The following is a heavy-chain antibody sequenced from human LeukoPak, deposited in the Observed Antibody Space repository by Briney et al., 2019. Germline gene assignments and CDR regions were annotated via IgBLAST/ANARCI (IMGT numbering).Heavy chain of an antibody. CDR2: INPNSGGT. V-gene: IGHV1-2*02. Sequence: ASVKVSCKASGYTFTGYYMHWVRQAPGQGLEWMGWINPNSGGTNYAQKFQGRVTMTRDTSTSTAYMELSRLRSDDTAVYYCARDPPNGRDAFDIWGQGTMVTVSS. D-gene: IGHD4/OR15-4a*01. CDR3: ARDPPNGRDAFDI. J-gene: IGHJ3*02. CDR1: GYTFTGYY.